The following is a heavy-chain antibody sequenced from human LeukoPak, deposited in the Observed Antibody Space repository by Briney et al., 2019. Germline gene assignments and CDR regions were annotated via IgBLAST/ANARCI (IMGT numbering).Heavy chain of an antibody. Sequence: ASVKVSCEASGYTFTDYSVHWVRQAPGQGLEWMGWIDPSRGGTNYAQNFQGRVTMTRDTSIRTTYMELSRLTSEATAVYYCARKGSDSSGSIDHWGQGTLVTVSS. CDR2: IDPSRGGT. D-gene: IGHD3-22*01. CDR3: ARKGSDSSGSIDH. CDR1: GYTFTDYS. J-gene: IGHJ4*02. V-gene: IGHV1-2*02.